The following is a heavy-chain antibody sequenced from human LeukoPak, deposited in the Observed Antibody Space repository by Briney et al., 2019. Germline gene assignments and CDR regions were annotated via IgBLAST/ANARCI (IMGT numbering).Heavy chain of an antibody. Sequence: SGPTLVKPTQTLTLTCTFSGFSLTTYGVGVGWLRQPPGRALEWLALVYWDEGRRYSPSLKSRLTIAKDTSKNQLILTMSNMDPVDTATYYCAYSELETEAFDNWGQGILVTVSS. CDR1: GFSLTTYGVG. CDR2: VYWDEGR. J-gene: IGHJ4*02. V-gene: IGHV2-5*02. D-gene: IGHD3-3*01. CDR3: AYSELETEAFDN.